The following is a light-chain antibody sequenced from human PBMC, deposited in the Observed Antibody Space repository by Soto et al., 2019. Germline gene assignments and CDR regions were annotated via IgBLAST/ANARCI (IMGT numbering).Light chain of an antibody. Sequence: DIQMTQSPSSLSASVGERVTITCRASKYIEKYISWYQHKPPKAPKLLIYAASTLQSGVPRRFSGSGFGTDFTLTISSLQPEDFATYYCQQSYTSPTFGQGTKVEIK. V-gene: IGKV1-39*01. CDR1: KYIEKY. J-gene: IGKJ1*01. CDR3: QQSYTSPT. CDR2: AAS.